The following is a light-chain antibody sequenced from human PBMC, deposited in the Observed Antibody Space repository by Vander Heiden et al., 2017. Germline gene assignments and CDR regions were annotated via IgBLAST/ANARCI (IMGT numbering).Light chain of an antibody. J-gene: IGKJ1*01. V-gene: IGKV1-39*01. CDR3: QQSYSTPRT. Sequence: IQMTQSPSSLSASVGDRVTITCRASQSISSYLNWYQQKPGKAPKLLIYAASSLQSGVPSRFSGSGSGTAFTLTISSLQPEDFATYYCQQSYSTPRTFGQGTKVEIK. CDR2: AAS. CDR1: QSISSY.